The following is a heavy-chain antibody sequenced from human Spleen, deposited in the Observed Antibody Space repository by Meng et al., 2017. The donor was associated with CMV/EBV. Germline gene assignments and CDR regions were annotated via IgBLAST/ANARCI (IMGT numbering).Heavy chain of an antibody. CDR1: GYTFTSYG. V-gene: IGHV1-18*01. J-gene: IGHJ4*02. D-gene: IGHD7-27*01. Sequence: SCKASGYTFTSYGIRWVRQAPGQGIEWMGWISAYNGNTNYAQKLQGRVTMTTDTSTSTAYMELSRLTSDDTAMYYCARDDNWGPDYWGQGTLVTVSS. CDR2: ISAYNGNT. CDR3: ARDDNWGPDY.